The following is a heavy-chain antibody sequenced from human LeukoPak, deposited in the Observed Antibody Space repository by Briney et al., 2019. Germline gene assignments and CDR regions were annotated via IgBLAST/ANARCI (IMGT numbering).Heavy chain of an antibody. CDR3: ARRHFGSALRDY. V-gene: IGHV4-39*01. CDR1: GGSISSSSYY. CDR2: IYYSGST. Sequence: SETLSLTCTVSGGSISSSSYYWGWIRQPPGKGLEWIGNIYYSGSTSYNPSLKSRVTISVDTSKNQFSLKLSSVTAADTAVYYCARRHFGSALRDYWGQGTLVTVSS. J-gene: IGHJ4*02. D-gene: IGHD3-10*01.